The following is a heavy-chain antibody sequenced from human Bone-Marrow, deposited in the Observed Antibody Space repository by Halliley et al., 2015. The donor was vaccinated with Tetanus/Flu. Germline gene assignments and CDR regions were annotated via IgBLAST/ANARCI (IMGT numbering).Heavy chain of an antibody. V-gene: IGHV4-31*02. CDR2: IHYSVSP. J-gene: IGHJ3*02. D-gene: IGHD3-16*01. CDR3: ARDGGFYDAFDT. Sequence: LVWIGYIHYSVSPYYNPSLESRVTISVYTSKNQFSLNLNSVTTADTAVYFCARDGGFYDAFDTWGQGAMVTVS.